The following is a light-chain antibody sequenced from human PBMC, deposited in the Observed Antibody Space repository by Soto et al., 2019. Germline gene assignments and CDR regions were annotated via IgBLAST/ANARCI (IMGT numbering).Light chain of an antibody. V-gene: IGKV3-20*01. J-gene: IGKJ3*01. Sequence: IVLTQSPGTLSLSPGERATLSCGASQSVTSNFLAWYQQKPGQAPRLLIYGASSRATGVPDRFSGSGSGTAFTLTLSRLEPEDFAVYYCQQYGTPPLTFGRGTKVDI. CDR1: QSVTSNF. CDR3: QQYGTPPLT. CDR2: GAS.